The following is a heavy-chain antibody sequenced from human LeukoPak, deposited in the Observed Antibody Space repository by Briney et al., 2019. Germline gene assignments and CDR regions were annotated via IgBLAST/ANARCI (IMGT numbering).Heavy chain of an antibody. CDR1: GFTFSSYW. CDR3: ASGGSSSSSIDY. CDR2: IKQDGSEK. D-gene: IGHD6-6*01. J-gene: IGHJ4*02. V-gene: IGHV3-7*01. Sequence: PGGSLRLSCAASGFTFSSYWVSWVRPAPGKGLGWVANIKQDGSEKYYVDSVKGRFTISRDNAKNSLYLQMNSLRAEDTAVYYCASGGSSSSSIDYWGQGTLVTVSS.